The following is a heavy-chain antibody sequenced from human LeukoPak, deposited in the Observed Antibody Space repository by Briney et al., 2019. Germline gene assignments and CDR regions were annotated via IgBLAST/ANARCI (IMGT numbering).Heavy chain of an antibody. J-gene: IGHJ4*02. CDR3: ARDQRSSWSDY. CDR1: GFTVSSNY. D-gene: IGHD6-13*01. V-gene: IGHV3-66*02. Sequence: PGGSLRLSYAASGFTVSSNYMSWVRQAPGKGLEWVSVIYSGGSTYYADSVKGRFTISRDNSKNTLYLQMNSLRAEDTAVYYCARDQRSSWSDYWGQGTLVTVSS. CDR2: IYSGGST.